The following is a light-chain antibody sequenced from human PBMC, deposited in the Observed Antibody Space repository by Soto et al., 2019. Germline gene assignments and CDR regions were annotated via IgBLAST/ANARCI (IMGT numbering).Light chain of an antibody. J-gene: IGLJ2*01. CDR1: SSDVGGYNY. Sequence: QSALTQPASVSGSPGQSITISCTGTSSDVGGYNYVSWYQQHPGKAPKLMIYDVDNRPSGVSNRFSGSRSGNTASLTISGLQAEDEADYYCSSYIGSSTVVFGGGTKLTVL. V-gene: IGLV2-14*01. CDR2: DVD. CDR3: SSYIGSSTVV.